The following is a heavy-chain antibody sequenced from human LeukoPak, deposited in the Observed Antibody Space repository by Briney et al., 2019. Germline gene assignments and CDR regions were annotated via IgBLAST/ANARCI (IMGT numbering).Heavy chain of an antibody. J-gene: IGHJ4*02. Sequence: GGSRRLSCAVSGFNGMHWVRQAPGKGLEWVAFMQYDGSDKSYADSVKGRFTISRDNSKNTLYLQMNSLRPEDTAVYSCATDGGKWELLFDYWGQGTLVTVSS. CDR2: MQYDGSDK. V-gene: IGHV3-30*02. CDR1: GFNG. CDR3: ATDGGKWELLFDY. D-gene: IGHD1-26*01.